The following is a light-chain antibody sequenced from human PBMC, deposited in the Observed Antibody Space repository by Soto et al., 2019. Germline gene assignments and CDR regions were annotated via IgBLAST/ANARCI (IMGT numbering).Light chain of an antibody. CDR1: SSNIGGNS. CDR3: GSWDSSLSAYV. CDR2: DDN. J-gene: IGLJ1*01. V-gene: IGLV1-51*01. Sequence: VLTQPPSASGSPGQSVTISCSGSSSNIGGNSVSWYQQLPGTAPKLLIYDDNKRPSGIPDRFSGSKSGTSATLGITGFQTGDEADYYCGSWDSSLSAYVFGTGTKVTVL.